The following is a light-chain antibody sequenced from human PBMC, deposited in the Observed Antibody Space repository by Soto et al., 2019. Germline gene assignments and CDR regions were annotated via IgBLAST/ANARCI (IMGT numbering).Light chain of an antibody. CDR1: QSVSSSY. CDR3: QQFGGSLT. V-gene: IGKV3-20*01. J-gene: IGKJ4*01. CDR2: GAS. Sequence: EIVLAQSPGTLSLSPGERATLSCRASQSVSSSYLAWYQQKPGQAPRLLIYGASSRATGIPDRFSGSGSGIDFTLTISRLEPEDFAVYYCQQFGGSLTFGGGTKVEIK.